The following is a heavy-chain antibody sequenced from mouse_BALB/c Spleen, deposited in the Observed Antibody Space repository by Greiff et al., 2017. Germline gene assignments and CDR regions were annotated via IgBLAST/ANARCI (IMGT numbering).Heavy chain of an antibody. CDR3: AGHRYDEDGIAY. Sequence: EVKLVESGGDLVKPGGSLKLSCAASGFTFSSYGMSWVRQTPDKRLEWVATISSGGSYTYYPDSVKGRFTISRDNAKNTLYLQMSSLKSEDTAMYYSAGHRYDEDGIAYWGQGTLVTVSA. D-gene: IGHD2-14*01. CDR2: ISSGGSYT. J-gene: IGHJ3*01. CDR1: GFTFSSYG. V-gene: IGHV5-6*01.